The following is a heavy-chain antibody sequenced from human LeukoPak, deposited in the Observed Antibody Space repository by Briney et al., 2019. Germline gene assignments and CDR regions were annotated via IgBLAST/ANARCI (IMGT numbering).Heavy chain of an antibody. CDR3: ARGSPYYYDSSGYTPSDY. CDR1: GYTFTSYD. D-gene: IGHD3-22*01. CDR2: MNPNSGNT. J-gene: IGHJ4*02. V-gene: IGHV1-8*01. Sequence: GASVKVSCKASGYTFTSYDINWVRQATGQGLEWMGWMNPNSGNTGYAQKFQGRVTMTRNTSISTAYMELSSLRSEDTAVYYCARGSPYYYDSSGYTPSDYWDQGTLVTVSS.